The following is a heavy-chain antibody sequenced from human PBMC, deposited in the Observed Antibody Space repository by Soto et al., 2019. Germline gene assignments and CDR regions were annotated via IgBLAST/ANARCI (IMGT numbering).Heavy chain of an antibody. CDR1: GFTFSDSA. V-gene: IGHV3-73*02. CDR3: IRFSRYLSWYFDL. Sequence: EVQLVESGGGLVQPGGSLKLSCAASGFTFSDSAMHWVRHASGKGLEWVGRIRSKGNNYATTYAASVKGRFTISRDDSKKTAYLQMNSLKTEDTAVYYCIRFSRYLSWYFDLWGRGTLVTVSS. CDR2: IRSKGNNYAT. D-gene: IGHD3-16*02. J-gene: IGHJ2*01.